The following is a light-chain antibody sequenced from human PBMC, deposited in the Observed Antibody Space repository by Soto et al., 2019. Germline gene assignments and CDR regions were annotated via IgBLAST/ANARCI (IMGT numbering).Light chain of an antibody. CDR3: NSYTSSSIYV. J-gene: IGLJ1*01. Sequence: QSVLTQPASVSGSPTQSIAISCTGNSSDVGGYDHVSWYQQHPGKDPKLMTYDVSTRPSAVSDRFSGSKSGNTASLTISGLQAEDEADYYCNSYTSSSIYVFGPGTRVTVL. V-gene: IGLV2-14*03. CDR1: SSDVGGYDH. CDR2: DVS.